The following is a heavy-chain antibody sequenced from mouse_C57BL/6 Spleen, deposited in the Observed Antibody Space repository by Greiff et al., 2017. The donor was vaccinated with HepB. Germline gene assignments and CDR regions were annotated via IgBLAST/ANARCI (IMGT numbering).Heavy chain of an antibody. CDR1: GYTFTSYW. Sequence: VQLQQPGAELVMPGASVKLSCKASGYTFTSYWMHWVKQRPGQGLEWIGEIDPSDSYTNYNQKFKGKSTLTVDKSSSTAYMQLSSLTSEDSAVYYCARWRNCDVDYWGQGTTLTVSS. CDR2: IDPSDSYT. J-gene: IGHJ2*01. CDR3: ARWRNCDVDY. D-gene: IGHD4-1*01. V-gene: IGHV1-69*01.